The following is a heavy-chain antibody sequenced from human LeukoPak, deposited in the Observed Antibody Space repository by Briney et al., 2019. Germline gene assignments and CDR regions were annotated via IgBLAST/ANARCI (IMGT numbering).Heavy chain of an antibody. V-gene: IGHV3-7*01. J-gene: IGHJ4*02. CDR1: GFTFSSYW. D-gene: IGHD6-13*01. CDR2: IKEDGSET. CDR3: ARDPQGYSSSWFDY. Sequence: PGGSLRLSCAASGFTFSSYWMSWVRQAPGKGLEWVANIKEDGSETNYVDSVKGRFIISRDNAKNSLYLQMNSLRAEDTAVYYCARDPQGYSSSWFDYWGQGTLVTVSS.